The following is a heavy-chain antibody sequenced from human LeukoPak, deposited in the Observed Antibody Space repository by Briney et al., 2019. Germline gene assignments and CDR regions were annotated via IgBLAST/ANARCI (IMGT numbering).Heavy chain of an antibody. J-gene: IGHJ5*02. Sequence: SETLSLTCTVSGGSITSNYWSWIRQPPGKGLEWIGYTYYSGNTNYNPSLKSRVTLSLDTSKNQFSLKLTSVTAADTAVYFCARRVLMSSAGVPDTWLDPWGQGTLVTVSS. CDR1: GGSITSNY. CDR2: TYYSGNT. D-gene: IGHD6-19*01. V-gene: IGHV4-59*08. CDR3: ARRVLMSSAGVPDTWLDP.